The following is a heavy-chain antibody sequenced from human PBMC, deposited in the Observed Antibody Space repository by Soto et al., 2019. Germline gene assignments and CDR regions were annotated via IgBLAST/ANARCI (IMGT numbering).Heavy chain of an antibody. CDR2: IIPIFGTA. J-gene: IGHJ5*02. V-gene: IGHV1-69*13. CDR3: ARESGSGSYNNWFDP. CDR1: GGTFSSYA. D-gene: IGHD3-10*01. Sequence: SVKVSCKASGGTFSSYAISWVRQAPGQGLEWMGGIIPIFGTANYAQKFQGRVTITADESTSTAYMELSSLRSEDTAVYYCARESGSGSYNNWFDPWGQGALVTVSS.